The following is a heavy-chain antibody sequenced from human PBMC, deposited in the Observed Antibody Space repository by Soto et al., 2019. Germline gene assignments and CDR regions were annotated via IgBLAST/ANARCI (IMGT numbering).Heavy chain of an antibody. CDR3: ARGENYDFWSGYSYYYGMDV. V-gene: IGHV1-2*02. Sequence: SVKVSCKASGYTFTGYYMHWVRQAPGQGLEWMGWINPNSGGTNYAQKFQGRVTMTRDTSISTAYMELSRLRSDDTAVYYCARGENYDFWSGYSYYYGMDVWGQGTTVTVS. CDR1: GYTFTGYY. CDR2: INPNSGGT. D-gene: IGHD3-3*01. J-gene: IGHJ6*02.